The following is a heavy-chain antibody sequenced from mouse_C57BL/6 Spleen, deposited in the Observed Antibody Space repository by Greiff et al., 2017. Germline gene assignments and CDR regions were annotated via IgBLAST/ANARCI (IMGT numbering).Heavy chain of an antibody. Sequence: EVQLQQSGAELVRPGASVKLSCTASGFNIKDDYMHWVKQRPEQGLEWIGWIDPENGDTEYASKFQGKATITADTSSNTAYLQLSSLTSEDTAVYYCTKIYYYGSSTGYFDVWGTGTTVTVSS. V-gene: IGHV14-4*01. D-gene: IGHD1-1*01. CDR2: IDPENGDT. CDR3: TKIYYYGSSTGYFDV. J-gene: IGHJ1*03. CDR1: GFNIKDDY.